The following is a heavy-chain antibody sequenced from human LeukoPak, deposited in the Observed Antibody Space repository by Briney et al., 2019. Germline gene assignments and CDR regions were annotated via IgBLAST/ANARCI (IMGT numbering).Heavy chain of an antibody. CDR3: ARVQAYGGKGYFDY. CDR1: GGSISSYY. CDR2: IYYSGST. D-gene: IGHD4-23*01. Sequence: SETLSLTCTVSGGSISSYYWSWIRQPPGKGLGWIGYIYYSGSTNYNPSLKSRVTISVDTSKNQFSLKLSSVTAADTAVYYCARVQAYGGKGYFDYWGQGTLVTVSS. J-gene: IGHJ4*02. V-gene: IGHV4-59*01.